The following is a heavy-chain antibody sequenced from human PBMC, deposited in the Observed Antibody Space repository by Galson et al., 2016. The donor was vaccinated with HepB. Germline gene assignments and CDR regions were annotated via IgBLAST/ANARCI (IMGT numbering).Heavy chain of an antibody. J-gene: IGHJ5*02. CDR2: MNPDSSKT. CDR3: ARGFGYCSGGRVAAGDFFDT. Sequence: SVKVSCKASGYTFTSYDINWVRQATGQGLEWLGWMNPDSSKTGYVQKFQGRITMTTNTAINTAYLEVTGLRSEDTAVYYCARGFGYCSGGRVAAGDFFDTWGQGTLVTASS. D-gene: IGHD2-15*01. V-gene: IGHV1-8*01. CDR1: GYTFTSYD.